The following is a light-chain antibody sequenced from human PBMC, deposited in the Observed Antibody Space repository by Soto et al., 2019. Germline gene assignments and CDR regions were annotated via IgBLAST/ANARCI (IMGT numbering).Light chain of an antibody. V-gene: IGLV2-14*01. J-gene: IGLJ1*01. CDR2: DVS. CDR3: SSYTSSSTL. CDR1: SSDVDGYNS. Sequence: QSVLTQPASVSGSPGQSITISCTGTSSDVDGYNSVSWYQQRPGKAPKLMIYDVSNWPSGVSNRFSGSKSGNTASLTISGLQAEDEADYYCSSYTSSSTLFGTGTKLTVL.